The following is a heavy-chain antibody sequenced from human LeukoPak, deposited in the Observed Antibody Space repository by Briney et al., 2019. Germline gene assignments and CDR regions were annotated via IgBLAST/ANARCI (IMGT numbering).Heavy chain of an antibody. D-gene: IGHD3-22*01. CDR1: GLIFSDCW. CDR3: ARDRRLHYYDSSGPLGYDYHSMDV. Sequence: GGSLRLSCVVSGLIFSDCWMSWVRQAPGKGLEWVANIKQDGSERYYVDSVKGRFTISRDNAKNSVYLQMNSLRADDTAVYYCARDRRLHYYDSSGPLGYDYHSMDVWGQGTTVTVPS. V-gene: IGHV3-7*01. J-gene: IGHJ6*02. CDR2: IKQDGSER.